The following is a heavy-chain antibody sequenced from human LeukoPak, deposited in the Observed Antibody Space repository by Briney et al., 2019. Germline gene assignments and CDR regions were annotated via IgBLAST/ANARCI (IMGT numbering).Heavy chain of an antibody. Sequence: PGRSLRLSCAASGFTFSSYAMHWVRQAPGKGLEWVAVISYDGSNKYYADSVKGRFTISRDNSKNTLYLQMNSLRAEDTAVYYCARVGVRGVYKGNLDYWGQGTLVTVSS. CDR1: GFTFSSYA. J-gene: IGHJ4*02. CDR2: ISYDGSNK. V-gene: IGHV3-30-3*01. CDR3: ARVGVRGVYKGNLDY. D-gene: IGHD3-10*01.